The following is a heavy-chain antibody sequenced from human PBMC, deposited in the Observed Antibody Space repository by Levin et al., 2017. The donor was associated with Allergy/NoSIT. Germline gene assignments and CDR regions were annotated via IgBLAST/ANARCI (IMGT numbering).Heavy chain of an antibody. CDR2: IYHTGST. CDR1: GYSISSGYY. J-gene: IGHJ4*02. CDR3: ARDRAIFGVVRGMFDY. V-gene: IGHV4-38-2*02. D-gene: IGHD3-3*01. Sequence: SETLSLTCAVSGYSISSGYYWGWIRQPPGKGLEWIGTIYHTGSTYYNPSLKSRVTISVDTSKNHFSLKLSSVTAADTAVYYCARDRAIFGVVRGMFDYWGQGTLVTVSS.